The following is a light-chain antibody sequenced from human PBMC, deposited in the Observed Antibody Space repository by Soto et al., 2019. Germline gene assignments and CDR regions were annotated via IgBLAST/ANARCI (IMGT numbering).Light chain of an antibody. Sequence: QSALTQPASASGSPGRSVTISCTGTSSDVGGYNYVSWFQHHPGKAPKLIIYEVSYRPSGVPARFSGSKSGDTASLTISGLQAEDEADYYCSSFTDTINRFAFGRGTKVTVL. V-gene: IGLV2-14*01. CDR1: SSDVGGYNY. J-gene: IGLJ2*01. CDR3: SSFTDTINRFA. CDR2: EVS.